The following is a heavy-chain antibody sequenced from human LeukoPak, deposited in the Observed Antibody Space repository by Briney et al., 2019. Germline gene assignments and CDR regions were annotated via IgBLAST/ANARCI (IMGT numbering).Heavy chain of an antibody. Sequence: GASVKVSCKASGYTFTSYGISWVRQAPGQGLEWMAWISAYNGNTNYAQKLQGRVTMTTDTSTSTAYMELRSLRSDDTAVYYCARDHGYCSGGSCCNLRDDAVDIWGQGTMVTVSS. J-gene: IGHJ3*02. CDR2: ISAYNGNT. CDR1: GYTFTSYG. CDR3: ARDHGYCSGGSCCNLRDDAVDI. D-gene: IGHD2-15*01. V-gene: IGHV1-18*01.